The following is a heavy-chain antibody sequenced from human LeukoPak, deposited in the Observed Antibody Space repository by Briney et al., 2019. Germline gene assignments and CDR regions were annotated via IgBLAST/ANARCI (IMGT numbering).Heavy chain of an antibody. D-gene: IGHD3-22*01. CDR2: VSKTGST. V-gene: IGHV4-59*01. J-gene: IGHJ4*02. CDR3: AREGAHSSGWSPLDH. Sequence: PSENLSLTCSVSGTSISDFFWSWIRQPPGKTLEWIGYVSKTGSTNYNPSLRSRVTISKDTSSNLLSLRLTSATAADTAVYYCAREGAHSSGWSPLDHWGQGILVTVSS. CDR1: GTSISDFF.